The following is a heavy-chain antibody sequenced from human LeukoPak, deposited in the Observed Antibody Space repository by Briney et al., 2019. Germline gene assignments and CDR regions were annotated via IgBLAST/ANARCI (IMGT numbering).Heavy chain of an antibody. CDR1: GGSISSYY. CDR3: ARLKATVSIHAYFDS. Sequence: PSETLSLTCTVSGGSISSYYWSWIRQPAGKGLEWIGRIYTTGSTNYNSSLKSRVTMSVDTSKNQFSLELSSVTAADTAVYYCARLKATVSIHAYFDSWGQGTLVTVSS. D-gene: IGHD4-17*01. CDR2: IYTTGST. J-gene: IGHJ4*02. V-gene: IGHV4-4*07.